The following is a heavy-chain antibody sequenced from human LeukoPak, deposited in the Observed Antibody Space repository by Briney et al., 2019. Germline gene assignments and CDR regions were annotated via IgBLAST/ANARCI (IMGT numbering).Heavy chain of an antibody. CDR1: VFTFSSYA. D-gene: IGHD3-3*01. CDR2: ISGSGGST. V-gene: IGHV3-23*01. CDR3: AKAHDFWSGYSRLNNWFDP. Sequence: GGSLRLSCAASVFTFSSYAMRWIRQAPGKGLEWVSAISGSGGSTYYADSVKGRFTISRDNSKNTLYLQMNSLRAEGTAVYYCAKAHDFWSGYSRLNNWFDPWGQGTLVTVSS. J-gene: IGHJ5*02.